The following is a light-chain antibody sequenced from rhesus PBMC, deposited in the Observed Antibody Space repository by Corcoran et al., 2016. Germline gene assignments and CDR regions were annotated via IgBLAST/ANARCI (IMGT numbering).Light chain of an antibody. CDR1: QGINHY. CDR3: QQYNNSPLT. V-gene: IGKV1-66*01. J-gene: IGKJ4*01. Sequence: DIQMTQSPSSLSASVGDRVTITCRASQGINHYLSWYQQKTGKAPKPLIYLASSLETGVPYRFSGSGSGTVYTLTISSLQPEDIATYYCQQYNNSPLTFGGGTKVEIK. CDR2: LAS.